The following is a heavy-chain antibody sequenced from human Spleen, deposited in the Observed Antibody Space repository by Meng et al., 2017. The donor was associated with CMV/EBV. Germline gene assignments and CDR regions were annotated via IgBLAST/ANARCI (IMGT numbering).Heavy chain of an antibody. Sequence: SETLSLTCAVYGGSFSGYYWSWIRQPPGKGLEWIGEINHSGSSNYNPSLKSRVTISVHTSKNQFSLKLSSVTAADTAVYYCARDRFAGSVGYPSPAFDIWGQGTMVTVSS. CDR2: INHSGSS. CDR3: ARDRFAGSVGYPSPAFDI. D-gene: IGHD3-16*02. V-gene: IGHV4-34*01. CDR1: GGSFSGYY. J-gene: IGHJ3*02.